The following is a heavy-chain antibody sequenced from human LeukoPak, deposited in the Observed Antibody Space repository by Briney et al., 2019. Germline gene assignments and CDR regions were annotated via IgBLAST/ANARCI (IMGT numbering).Heavy chain of an antibody. V-gene: IGHV1-18*01. CDR3: ARDVAHIVVVPAADPFDY. CDR2: ISAYNGNT. Sequence: ASVKVSCKASGYTFTSYGISWVRQAPGQGLEWMGWISAYNGNTNYAQKLQGRVTMTTDTSTSTAYMELRSLRSDDTAVYYCARDVAHIVVVPAADPFDYWGQGTLVTVSS. J-gene: IGHJ4*02. D-gene: IGHD2-2*01. CDR1: GYTFTSYG.